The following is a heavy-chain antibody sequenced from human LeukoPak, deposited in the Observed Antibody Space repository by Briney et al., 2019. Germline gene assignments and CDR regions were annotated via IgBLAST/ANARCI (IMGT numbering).Heavy chain of an antibody. CDR2: IYYSGST. Sequence: SETLSLTCTVSGGSISSSSYYWGWIRQPPGKGLEWIGSIYYSGSTYYNPSLKSRVTISVDTSKNQFSLKLSSVTAADTAVYYCGRDLSDYGDYFFTYYFDYWGQGTLVTVSS. J-gene: IGHJ4*02. D-gene: IGHD4-17*01. CDR3: GRDLSDYGDYFFTYYFDY. V-gene: IGHV4-39*07. CDR1: GGSISSSSYY.